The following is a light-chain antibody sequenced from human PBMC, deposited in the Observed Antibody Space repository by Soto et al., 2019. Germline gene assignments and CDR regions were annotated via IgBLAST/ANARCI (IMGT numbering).Light chain of an antibody. V-gene: IGKV1-17*02. CDR2: EAS. CDR3: LQYNSYPPT. Sequence: DLQMTQSPSSLSASVPDRFTITCRTSQTIRRDLGWYQQKPGTAPKRLVYEASNLQSGVPSRFSGSGSGTEFTLTISNLQPEDFATYFCLQYNSYPPTFGEGTKVDIK. J-gene: IGKJ4*01. CDR1: QTIRRD.